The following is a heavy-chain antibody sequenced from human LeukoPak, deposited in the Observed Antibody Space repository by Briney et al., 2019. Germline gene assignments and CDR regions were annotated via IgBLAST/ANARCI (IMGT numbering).Heavy chain of an antibody. D-gene: IGHD5-12*01. J-gene: IGHJ4*02. CDR2: IIPILGIA. CDR3: ARLDRDSGYALYYFDY. Sequence: PVKVSCKASGGTFSSYAISWVRQAPGQGLEWMGRIIPILGIANYAQKFQGRVTITADKSTSTAYMELSSLRSEDTAVYYCARLDRDSGYALYYFDYWGQGTLVTVSS. CDR1: GGTFSSYA. V-gene: IGHV1-69*04.